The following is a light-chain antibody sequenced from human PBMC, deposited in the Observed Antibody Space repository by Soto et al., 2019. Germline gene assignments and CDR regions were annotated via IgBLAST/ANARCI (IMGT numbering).Light chain of an antibody. J-gene: IGKJ1*01. CDR2: KAS. Sequence: DIQMTQSPSTLSGSVGDRVTITCRASQTISSWLAWYQQKPGKAPKLLIYKASTLKSGVPARFSGSGSRTEFTFTISSLQSDDFATYYCQHFNSYSEAFGQGTNLDI. CDR3: QHFNSYSEA. V-gene: IGKV1-5*03. CDR1: QTISSW.